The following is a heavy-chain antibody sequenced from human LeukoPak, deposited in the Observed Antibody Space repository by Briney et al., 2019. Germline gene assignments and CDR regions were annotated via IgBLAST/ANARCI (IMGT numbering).Heavy chain of an antibody. CDR1: GGTFHNYF. J-gene: IGHJ4*02. Sequence: SVTVSCKASGGTFHNYFFTWVRQAPGQGLEWMGGVIPSFGRANYVEKFQDRLTITTDASSTTVYMELSSLRSNDTAVYFCARAPFTNFGTYYFDSWGQGTLVTVSS. CDR3: ARAPFTNFGTYYFDS. V-gene: IGHV1-69*05. D-gene: IGHD3-3*01. CDR2: VIPSFGRA.